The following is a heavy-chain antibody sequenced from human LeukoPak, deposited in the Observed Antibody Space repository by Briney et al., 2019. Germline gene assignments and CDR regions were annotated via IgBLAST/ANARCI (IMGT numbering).Heavy chain of an antibody. CDR3: ARLAPRIVGAWVDY. J-gene: IGHJ4*02. V-gene: IGHV5-51*01. CDR1: GYTFTNYW. CDR2: VYPGDSDT. D-gene: IGHD1-26*01. Sequence: ASVKVSCKASGYTFTNYWIGWLRQMPGKGLEWMGSVYPGDSDTRYSPSFQGQVTISGDKSIGTAYLQWSSLKASDTAMYYCARLAPRIVGAWVDYWGQGTLVTVSS.